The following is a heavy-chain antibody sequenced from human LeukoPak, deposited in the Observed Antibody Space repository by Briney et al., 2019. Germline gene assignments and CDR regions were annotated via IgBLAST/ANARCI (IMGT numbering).Heavy chain of an antibody. J-gene: IGHJ3*02. CDR1: GFAFSSYG. CDR2: IWSDGSHK. CDR3: ASAAGAFDM. Sequence: GRSLRLSCAASGFAFSSYGMHWIRQAPGKGLEWVAGIWSDGSHKYYADSLKGRFTISRDNSKNMVYPQMDSLRVEATAVYYCASAAGAFDMWGQGTLVTVSS. D-gene: IGHD6-13*01. V-gene: IGHV3-33*01.